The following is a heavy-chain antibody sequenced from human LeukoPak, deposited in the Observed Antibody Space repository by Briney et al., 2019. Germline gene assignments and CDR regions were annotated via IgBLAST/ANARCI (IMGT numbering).Heavy chain of an antibody. CDR2: INPNSGGT. CDR3: ARGQQWLEAFDY. CDR1: GYRFTDYY. Sequence: ASVKVSCKASGYRFTDYYMHWVRQAPGQGLVWMGWINPNSGGTKIAQRFQGRVTMTRDTSISTAYMELSRLRSDDTAVYYCARGQQWLEAFDYWGQGTLVTVSS. J-gene: IGHJ4*02. V-gene: IGHV1-2*02. D-gene: IGHD6-19*01.